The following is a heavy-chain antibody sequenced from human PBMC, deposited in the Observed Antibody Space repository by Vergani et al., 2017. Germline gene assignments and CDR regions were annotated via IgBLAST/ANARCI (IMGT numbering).Heavy chain of an antibody. J-gene: IGHJ5*02. CDR3: ARXAFKYFGEVPLDP. CDR1: GYSFSDYW. D-gene: IGHD3-10*01. Sequence: EVQLVQSGAEVKKPGESLKISCKGSGYSFSDYWIGWVRQMPGKGLEWMAIIYPADSERRYSPSFQGQVTISVDKSISTAYLQWSSLKASDTAIYFCARXAFKYFGEVPLDPWGQGTLVTVSS. V-gene: IGHV5-51*01. CDR2: IYPADSER.